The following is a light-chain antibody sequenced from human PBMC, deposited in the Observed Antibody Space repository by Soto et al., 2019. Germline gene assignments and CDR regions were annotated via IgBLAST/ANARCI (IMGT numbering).Light chain of an antibody. CDR2: AAS. V-gene: IGKV1-39*01. J-gene: IGKJ2*01. CDR1: QSISSF. Sequence: DIQMTQSPSSLSASVGDRVTIACRASQSISSFLSWYQQKPGKAPKLLIYAASSLQSGVPSRFSGSGSGTDFTLTISSLQPEDFPTYYCQQSYSTPRTFGQWTKLEIK. CDR3: QQSYSTPRT.